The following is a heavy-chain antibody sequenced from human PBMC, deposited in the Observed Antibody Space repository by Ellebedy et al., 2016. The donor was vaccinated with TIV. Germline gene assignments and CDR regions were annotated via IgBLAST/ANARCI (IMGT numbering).Heavy chain of an antibody. Sequence: GESLKISCTTSGFRFGDYTLSWVRQAPGKGPEWTGIMKSKAYGGITEYVASVKGRFTISRDDSKSIAYLQMNSLKTEDTAVYYCARYTYGMDVWGQGTKVTVSS. CDR1: GFRFGDYT. CDR3: ARYTYGMDV. CDR2: MKSKAYGGIT. V-gene: IGHV3-49*04. D-gene: IGHD1-14*01. J-gene: IGHJ6*02.